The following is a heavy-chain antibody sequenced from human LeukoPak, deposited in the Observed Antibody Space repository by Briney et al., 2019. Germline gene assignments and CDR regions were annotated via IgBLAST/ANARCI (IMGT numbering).Heavy chain of an antibody. CDR2: VNPNSGGT. J-gene: IGHJ4*02. V-gene: IGHV1-2*02. Sequence: ASVKASCKASGYTFTGYYMHWVRQAPGQGLEWMGWVNPNSGGTNYAQKFQGRVTMTRDTSISTAYMELNRLTSDDTAVYYCASVAATGWYYFDYWGQGTLVTVSS. D-gene: IGHD6-13*01. CDR3: ASVAATGWYYFDY. CDR1: GYTFTGYY.